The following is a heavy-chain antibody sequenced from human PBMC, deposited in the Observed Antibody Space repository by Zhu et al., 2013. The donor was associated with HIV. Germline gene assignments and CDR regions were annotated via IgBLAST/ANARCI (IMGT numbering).Heavy chain of an antibody. D-gene: IGHD3-3*01. Sequence: QVQLQESGPGLVKPSQTLSLTCTVSGGSISSGGYYWSWIRQHPGKAWSGLGTSITVGAPTTTRPSRVRVTISVDTSKNQFSLKLSSVTAADTAVYHCARGDYDFWSGSTNWFDPWGQGTLVTVSS. V-gene: IGHV4-31*03. CDR1: GGSISSGGYY. CDR2: SITVGAP. J-gene: IGHJ5*02. CDR3: ARGDYDFWSGSTNWFDP.